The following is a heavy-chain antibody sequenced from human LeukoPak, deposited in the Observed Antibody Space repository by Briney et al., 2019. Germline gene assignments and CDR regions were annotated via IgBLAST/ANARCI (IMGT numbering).Heavy chain of an antibody. CDR3: ARASPGVTMDY. CDR2: INHSGST. J-gene: IGHJ4*02. CDR1: GGSFSGYY. Sequence: AETLSLTCAVYGGSFSGYYWSWIRQPPGKGLEWIGEINHSGSTNYNPSLKSRVTISVDTSKNQFSLKLSSVTAADTAVYYCARASPGVTMDYWGQGTPVTVSS. V-gene: IGHV4-34*01. D-gene: IGHD2-21*02.